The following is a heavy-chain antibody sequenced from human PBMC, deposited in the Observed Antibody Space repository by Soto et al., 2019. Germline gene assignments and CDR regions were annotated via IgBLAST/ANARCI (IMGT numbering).Heavy chain of an antibody. J-gene: IGHJ5*02. V-gene: IGHV6-1*01. D-gene: IGHD6-19*01. CDR2: TYYRSKWYN. CDR1: GDSVSSNSAA. CDR3: ARDGKYSSRVWFDP. Sequence: SHTLSLPCAISGDSVSSNSAAWNWIRQSPSRGLEWLGRTYYRSKWYNDYAVSVKSRITINPDTSKNQFSLQLNSVTPEDTAVSYCARDGKYSSRVWFDPWGQGTLVTVSS.